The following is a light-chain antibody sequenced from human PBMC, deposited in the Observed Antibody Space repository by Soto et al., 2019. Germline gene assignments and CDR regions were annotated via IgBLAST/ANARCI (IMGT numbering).Light chain of an antibody. V-gene: IGLV2-23*01. CDR3: SSYAGTDRTLVF. CDR1: SSDVGSYGL. CDR2: EAT. Sequence: QSVLTQPASVSGSPGHSITISCTGTSSDVGSYGLVSWYQQHPGKAPQLIIYEATKRPSGVSPRFSGSRSGNTASLTLSGLQAEDEAVYHCSSYAGTDRTLVFFGGGTKLTVL. J-gene: IGLJ2*01.